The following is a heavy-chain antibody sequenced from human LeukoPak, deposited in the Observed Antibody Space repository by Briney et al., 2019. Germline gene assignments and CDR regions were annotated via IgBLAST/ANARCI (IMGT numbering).Heavy chain of an antibody. Sequence: GGSLRLSCAASGFTFSSHPMHWVRQAPGKGLEWVAIVSYDGSHQYYTDSVKGRFTISRDNSKSTPYLQMSSLRAEDTAVYYCAKVPHYGGNSPYFDSWGQGTLVTVSS. J-gene: IGHJ4*02. CDR3: AKVPHYGGNSPYFDS. V-gene: IGHV3-30-3*02. CDR2: VSYDGSHQ. D-gene: IGHD4-23*01. CDR1: GFTFSSHP.